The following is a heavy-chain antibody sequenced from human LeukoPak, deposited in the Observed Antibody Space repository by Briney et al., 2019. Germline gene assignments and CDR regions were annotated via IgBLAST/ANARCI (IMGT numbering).Heavy chain of an antibody. Sequence: SETLSLTCTVSGGSISSGGYYWSWIRQPPGKGLEWIGYISHSGSTYYNPSLRSRVTISVDRSKNQFSLKLSSVTAADTAVYYCASDLGYCSSTSCRYFDPWGQGTLVTVSS. CDR1: GGSISSGGYY. CDR2: ISHSGST. V-gene: IGHV4-30-2*01. J-gene: IGHJ5*02. CDR3: ASDLGYCSSTSCRYFDP. D-gene: IGHD2-2*01.